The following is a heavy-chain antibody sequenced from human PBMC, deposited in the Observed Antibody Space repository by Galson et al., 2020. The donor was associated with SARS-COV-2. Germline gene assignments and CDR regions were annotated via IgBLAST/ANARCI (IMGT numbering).Heavy chain of an antibody. CDR3: ARELVAARYIGY. J-gene: IGHJ4*02. CDR1: GFTFSSYN. D-gene: IGHD6-6*01. CDR2: ISIASATI. V-gene: IGHV3-48*02. Sequence: GGSLRLSCAASGFTFSSYNMNWVRQAPGMGLEWISFISIASATIFYADSVTGRFTISRDNAKNSLYLQMNSLRDDDTAVYYCARELVAARYIGYWGQGTLVTVSS.